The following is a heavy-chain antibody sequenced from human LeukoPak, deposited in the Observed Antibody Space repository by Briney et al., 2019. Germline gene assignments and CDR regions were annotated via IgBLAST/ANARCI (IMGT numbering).Heavy chain of an antibody. Sequence: PSETLSLTCAVYGGSFSGYYWRWIRQPPGKGLEGIGEINHSGSTNYNPSLKSRVTISVDTSKNQFSLKLSSVTAADTAVYYCARGRGYCSGGSCYGRHYFDYWGQGTLVTVSS. CDR3: ARGRGYCSGGSCYGRHYFDY. D-gene: IGHD2-15*01. CDR1: GGSFSGYY. CDR2: INHSGST. J-gene: IGHJ4*02. V-gene: IGHV4-34*01.